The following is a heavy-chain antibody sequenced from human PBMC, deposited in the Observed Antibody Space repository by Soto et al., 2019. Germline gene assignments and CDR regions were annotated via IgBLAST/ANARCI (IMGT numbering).Heavy chain of an antibody. D-gene: IGHD2-15*01. CDR3: ARGVVVARYSYYGMDV. CDR1: RFTFSSYG. J-gene: IGHJ6*02. CDR2: IWYDGINK. Sequence: VGSLRLSCAASRFTFSSYGMHWVHQAPGKGLEWVAVIWYDGINKYYADSVKGRFTISRDNSKNTLYLQMNSLRADDTAVYYCARGVVVARYSYYGMDVWGQGTTVTVS. V-gene: IGHV3-33*01.